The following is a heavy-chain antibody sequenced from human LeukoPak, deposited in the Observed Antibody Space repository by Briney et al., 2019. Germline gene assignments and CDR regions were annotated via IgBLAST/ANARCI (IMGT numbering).Heavy chain of an antibody. Sequence: ASVKVSCKASGYTFTSYGISWVRQAPGQVLEWMGWISAYNGNTNYAQKLQGRVTMTTDTSTSTAYMELRSLRSDDTAVYYCARDPYFGLATMSPSYKWFDPWGQGTLVTVSS. V-gene: IGHV1-18*01. D-gene: IGHD1-26*01. J-gene: IGHJ5*02. CDR2: ISAYNGNT. CDR3: ARDPYFGLATMSPSYKWFDP. CDR1: GYTFTSYG.